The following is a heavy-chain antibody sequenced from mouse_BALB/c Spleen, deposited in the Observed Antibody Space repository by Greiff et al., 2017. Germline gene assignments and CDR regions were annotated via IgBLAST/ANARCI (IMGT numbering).Heavy chain of an antibody. V-gene: IGHV5-6-5*01. D-gene: IGHD2-3*01. J-gene: IGHJ3*01. CDR3: ARGREYDVRFLFAY. CDR2: ISSGGST. CDR1: GFTFSSYA. Sequence: EVKLVESGGGLVKPGGSLKLSCAASGFTFSSYAMSWVRQTPEKRLEWVASISSGGSTYYPDSVKGRFTISRDNARNILYLQMSSLRSEDTAMYYCARGREYDVRFLFAYWGQGTLVTVAA.